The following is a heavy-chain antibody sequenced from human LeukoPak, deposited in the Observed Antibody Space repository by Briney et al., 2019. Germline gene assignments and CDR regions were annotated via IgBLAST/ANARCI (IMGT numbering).Heavy chain of an antibody. CDR3: ARDGVTQFFQH. Sequence: GGSPRLSCAASGFTFSLYSMNWVRQAPGKGLEWVSSISGSSRHIYYAESVEGRFTISRDDAKDSLYLHMNSLRAEDTAVYYCARDGVTQFFQHWGQGTVVTVSS. D-gene: IGHD4-23*01. CDR2: ISGSSRHI. CDR1: GFTFSLYS. J-gene: IGHJ1*01. V-gene: IGHV3-21*01.